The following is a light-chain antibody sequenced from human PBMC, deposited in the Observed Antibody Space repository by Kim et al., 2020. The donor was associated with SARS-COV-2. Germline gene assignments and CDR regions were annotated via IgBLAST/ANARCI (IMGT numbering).Light chain of an antibody. Sequence: ASVGDRVTITCRASQNINTWLAWYQQRPGTAPKLLIYAASNLESGVPSRFSGSGSGTDFTLTISNLQPDDFATYYCQQFKSYPRTFGQGTKVDIK. CDR1: QNINTW. CDR2: AAS. CDR3: QQFKSYPRT. V-gene: IGKV1-5*01. J-gene: IGKJ1*01.